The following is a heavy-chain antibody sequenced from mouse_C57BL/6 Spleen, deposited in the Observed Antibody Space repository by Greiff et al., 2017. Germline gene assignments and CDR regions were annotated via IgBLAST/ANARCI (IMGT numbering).Heavy chain of an antibody. CDR2: IDPTNGST. V-gene: IGHV14-3*01. CDR1: GFNFKNTY. CDR3: ARACCSSCGFAY. J-gene: IGHJ3*01. D-gene: IGHD1-1*01. Sequence: EVQLQQSVAELVRPGASVKLSCTASGFNFKNTYMHWVKQRPEQGLEWIGRIDPTNGSTKYAPKFQGKATITADTSSNTAYLQLSSLTSEDTAIYYCARACCSSCGFAYWGQGTLVTVSA.